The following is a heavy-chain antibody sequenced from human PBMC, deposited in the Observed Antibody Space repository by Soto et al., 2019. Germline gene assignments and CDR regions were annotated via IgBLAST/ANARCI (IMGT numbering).Heavy chain of an antibody. V-gene: IGHV6-1*01. J-gene: IGHJ5*02. D-gene: IGHD3-10*01. CDR2: TYYRSRWYT. CDR3: AREGTNYFDP. CDR1: GDSVSTNSGA. Sequence: SQPLSLTCAISGDSVSTNSGAWNWIRQSPSRGLEWLGRTYYRSRWYTDYAVSVKSRITLNPDTPKNQISLHLNSVTPEDTAVYYCAREGTNYFDPWGQGTPVTVSS.